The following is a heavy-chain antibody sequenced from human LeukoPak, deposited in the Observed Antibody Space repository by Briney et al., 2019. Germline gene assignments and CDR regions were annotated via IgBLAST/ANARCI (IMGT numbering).Heavy chain of an antibody. CDR1: GYTFTSYG. Sequence: ASVKVSCKASGYTFTSYGISWVRQAPGQGLEWMGWISAYNGNTNYAQKLQGRVTMTTDTSTSTAYMELTSLRSDDTAVYYCASHLLSLQQLVLGDASDIWGPGTMVTVSS. D-gene: IGHD1-1*01. J-gene: IGHJ3*02. V-gene: IGHV1-18*01. CDR2: ISAYNGNT. CDR3: ASHLLSLQQLVLGDASDI.